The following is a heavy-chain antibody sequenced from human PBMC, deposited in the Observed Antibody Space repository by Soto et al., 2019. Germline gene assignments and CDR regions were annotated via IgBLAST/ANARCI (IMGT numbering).Heavy chain of an antibody. V-gene: IGHV1-2*04. CDR2: INPNSGGT. Sequence: ASVKVSFKASGYTFTGYYMHWVRQAPGQGLEWMGWINPNSGGTNYAQKFQGWVTMTRDTSISTAYMELSRLRSDDTAVFYCARGAGGFGGGDAFDIWGQGTMVTVSS. D-gene: IGHD3-10*01. CDR1: GYTFTGYY. CDR3: ARGAGGFGGGDAFDI. J-gene: IGHJ3*02.